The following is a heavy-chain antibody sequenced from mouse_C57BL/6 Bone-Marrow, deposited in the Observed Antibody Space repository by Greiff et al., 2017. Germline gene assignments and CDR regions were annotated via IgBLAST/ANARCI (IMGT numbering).Heavy chain of an antibody. J-gene: IGHJ3*01. CDR2: ISYDGSN. Sequence: EVQRVESGPGLVKPSQSLSLTCSVTGYSITSGYYWNWIRQFPGNKLEWMGYISYDGSNNYNPSLKNRISITRDTSKNQFFLKLNSVTTEDTATYYCARERDYYGSSYGFAYWGQGTLVTVSA. CDR3: ARERDYYGSSYGFAY. D-gene: IGHD1-1*01. V-gene: IGHV3-6*01. CDR1: GYSITSGYY.